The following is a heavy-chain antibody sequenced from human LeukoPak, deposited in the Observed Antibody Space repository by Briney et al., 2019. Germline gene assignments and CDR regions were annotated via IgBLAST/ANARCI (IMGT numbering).Heavy chain of an antibody. Sequence: SQTLSLTCTVSGGSISSYYWSWIRQPPGKGLEWIGYVSYSGSTNDNPSLRSRLTISVYTSKKQFSLKLSSVTAADTAVYYCARGDSSGWYYFFDYWGQGTLVTVSS. CDR1: GGSISSYY. V-gene: IGHV4-59*01. CDR3: ARGDSSGWYYFFDY. D-gene: IGHD6-19*01. CDR2: VSYSGST. J-gene: IGHJ4*02.